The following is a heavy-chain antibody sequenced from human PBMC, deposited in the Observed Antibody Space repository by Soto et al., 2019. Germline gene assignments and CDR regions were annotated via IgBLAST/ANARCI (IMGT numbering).Heavy chain of an antibody. V-gene: IGHV4-4*07. CDR2: IYTSGST. CDR1: GGSISSYY. D-gene: IGHD2-2*01. Sequence: SETLSLTCTVSGGSISSYYWSWIRQPAGKGLEWIGRIYTSGSTNYNPSLKGRVTMSVDTSKNQFSLKLSSVTAADTAVYYCARQYCSSTSCQNHLDYWGQGTLVT. CDR3: ARQYCSSTSCQNHLDY. J-gene: IGHJ4*02.